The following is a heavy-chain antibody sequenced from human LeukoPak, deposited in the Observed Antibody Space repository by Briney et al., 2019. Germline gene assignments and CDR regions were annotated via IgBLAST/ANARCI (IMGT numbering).Heavy chain of an antibody. V-gene: IGHV3-53*05. Sequence: PGGSLRLSCAASGFTVSSNYMSWVRQAPGKGLEWVSVIYSGGSTYYADSVKGRFTISRDNSKNTLYLQMNSLRAEDTAVYYCAKDEGAVADWYFDLWGRGTLVTVSS. J-gene: IGHJ2*01. D-gene: IGHD6-19*01. CDR1: GFTVSSNY. CDR3: AKDEGAVADWYFDL. CDR2: IYSGGST.